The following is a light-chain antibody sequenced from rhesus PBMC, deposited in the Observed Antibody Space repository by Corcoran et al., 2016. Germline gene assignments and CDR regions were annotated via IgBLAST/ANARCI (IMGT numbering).Light chain of an antibody. CDR2: AAS. J-gene: IGKJ2*01. CDR3: LQGYSIPYI. V-gene: IGKV1-36*02. Sequence: DIQMTQSPSSLSASVGDRVTITCRASQDISDYLNWYQQKPGKPPKRLIYAASSLESGGPSRFSGSGYVTDFTLTIGSLQPEDFATYYCLQGYSIPYIFGQGTKVEFK. CDR1: QDISDY.